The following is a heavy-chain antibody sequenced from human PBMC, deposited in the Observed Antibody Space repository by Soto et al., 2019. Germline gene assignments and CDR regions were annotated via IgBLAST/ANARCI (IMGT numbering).Heavy chain of an antibody. CDR2: ISAYNGNT. J-gene: IGHJ5*02. Sequence: QVQLVQSGAEVKKPGASVKVSCKASGYTFTSYGISWVRQAPGQGLEWKGWISAYNGNTNDAQKFQGRVTMPTDTSTSTAYVELRSLRSDATAVYYCAIVYSTSLGWFDPWGQGTLVTVSS. CDR3: AIVYSTSLGWFDP. V-gene: IGHV1-18*01. CDR1: GYTFTSYG. D-gene: IGHD6-13*01.